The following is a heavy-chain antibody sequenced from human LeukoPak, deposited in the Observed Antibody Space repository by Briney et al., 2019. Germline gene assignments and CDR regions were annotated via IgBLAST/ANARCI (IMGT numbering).Heavy chain of an antibody. CDR2: IRYDGSTT. Sequence: GGSLRLSCVASGLTFSNFGMHWVRQAPGKGLEWVTFIRYDGSTTYYAESVKGRFTISRDNSKNALYLQMSSLKAEDTAVYYCARDRAYYDFWSGYGYWGQGTLVTVSS. J-gene: IGHJ4*02. D-gene: IGHD3-3*01. CDR1: GLTFSNFG. CDR3: ARDRAYYDFWSGYGY. V-gene: IGHV3-30*02.